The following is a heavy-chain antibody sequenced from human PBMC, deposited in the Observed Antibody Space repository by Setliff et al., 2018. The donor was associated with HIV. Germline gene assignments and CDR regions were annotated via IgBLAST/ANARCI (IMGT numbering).Heavy chain of an antibody. CDR1: GGTFSSYV. J-gene: IGHJ3*02. Sequence: SVKVSCKASGGTFSSYVINWVPQAPGKGFEGMGGIIPILGTANYAQKFQARVTITADESTSTAYMELSSLRSEDTAMYYCARDRGYSGHDYRNAFDIWGQGTMVTVSS. V-gene: IGHV1-69*13. D-gene: IGHD5-12*01. CDR2: IIPILGTA. CDR3: ARDRGYSGHDYRNAFDI.